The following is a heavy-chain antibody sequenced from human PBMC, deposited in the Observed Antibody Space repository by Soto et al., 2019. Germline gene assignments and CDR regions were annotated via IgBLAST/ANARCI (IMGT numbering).Heavy chain of an antibody. Sequence: SGGSLRLSCAASGFTFSNAWMSWVRQAPGKGLEWVGRIKSKTDGGTTDYAAPVKGRFTISRDDSKNTLYLQMNSLKTEDTAVYYCTTDGRWRDIVVVVDLARYAFDIWGQGTMVTVSS. CDR3: TTDGRWRDIVVVVDLARYAFDI. CDR1: GFTFSNAW. J-gene: IGHJ3*02. V-gene: IGHV3-15*01. CDR2: IKSKTDGGTT. D-gene: IGHD2-15*01.